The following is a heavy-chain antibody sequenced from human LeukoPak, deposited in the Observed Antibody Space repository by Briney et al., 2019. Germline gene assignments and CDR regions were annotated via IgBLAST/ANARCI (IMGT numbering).Heavy chain of an antibody. CDR3: AKESKTRIAALDF. V-gene: IGHV3-23*01. Sequence: GGPLRLSCAASGFTFSSYAMSWVRQAPGKGLEWVAAISGSAGNIYYADSVKGRFTISRDNSKNTLYLQMNSLRAEDTAVYYCAKESKTRIAALDFWGQGTLVTVSS. D-gene: IGHD6-13*01. J-gene: IGHJ4*02. CDR2: ISGSAGNI. CDR1: GFTFSSYA.